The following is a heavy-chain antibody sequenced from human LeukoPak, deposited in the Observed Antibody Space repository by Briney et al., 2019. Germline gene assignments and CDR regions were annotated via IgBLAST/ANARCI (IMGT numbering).Heavy chain of an antibody. V-gene: IGHV4-34*01. CDR2: INHSGST. D-gene: IGHD3-16*01. CDR3: ARGRNDYDYVWGSPRVFDY. CDR1: GGSFSGYY. Sequence: SETLSLTCAVYGGSFSGYYWSWIRQPPGKGLEWIGEINHSGSTNYNPSLKSRVTISVDTSKNQFSLKLGSVTAADTAVYYCARGRNDYDYVWGSPRVFDYWGQGTLVTVSS. J-gene: IGHJ4*02.